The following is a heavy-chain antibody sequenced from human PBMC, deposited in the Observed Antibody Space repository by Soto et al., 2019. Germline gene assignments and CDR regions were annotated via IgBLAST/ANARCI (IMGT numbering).Heavy chain of an antibody. V-gene: IGHV3-53*01. Sequence: VPLVESGGGLIQPGGSLRLSCAASGFTVSRDYMSWVRQAPGKGLEWVSVIYTGGSTYYADSVKGRFTFSRDNSKNTLYLQMNSLRAEDTAVYYCARAYGGNPALFDPWGQGTLVTVSS. D-gene: IGHD4-17*01. CDR2: IYTGGST. CDR3: ARAYGGNPALFDP. CDR1: GFTVSRDY. J-gene: IGHJ5*02.